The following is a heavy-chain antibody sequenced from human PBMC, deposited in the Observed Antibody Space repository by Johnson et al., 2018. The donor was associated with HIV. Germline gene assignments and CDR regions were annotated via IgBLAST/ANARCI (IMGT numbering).Heavy chain of an antibody. Sequence: QVQLVESGGGVVQPGRSLRLSCAASGFTFSRYAMHWVRQAPGKGLEWVAVISYDGSNKYYAASVKGRFTISRDNSKNTLYLQMNSLKTEDTAVYYCTTDLELAGLWFGELWDDAFDIWGQGTMVTVSS. V-gene: IGHV3-30-3*01. CDR3: TTDLELAGLWFGELWDDAFDI. D-gene: IGHD3-10*01. J-gene: IGHJ3*02. CDR2: ISYDGSNK. CDR1: GFTFSRYA.